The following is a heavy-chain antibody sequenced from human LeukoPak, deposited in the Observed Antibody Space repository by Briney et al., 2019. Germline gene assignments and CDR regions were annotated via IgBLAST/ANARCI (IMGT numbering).Heavy chain of an antibody. J-gene: IGHJ4*02. D-gene: IGHD3/OR15-3a*01. Sequence: PGGSLRLSCAASGFTFSNSWMHWVRQAPGKGLMWVSRINSDGSTTSYADSVKGRFTISRDNSKNTLYLQMNSLRAEDTAVYYCAKDLQGDLWYFDYWGQGTLVTVSS. CDR3: AKDLQGDLWYFDY. CDR2: INSDGSTT. V-gene: IGHV3-74*01. CDR1: GFTFSNSW.